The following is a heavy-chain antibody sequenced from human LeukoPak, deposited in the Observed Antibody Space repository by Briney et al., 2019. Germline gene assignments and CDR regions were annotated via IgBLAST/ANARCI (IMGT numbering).Heavy chain of an antibody. CDR1: GYTFTSYG. CDR3: ARVDGYNLTGGYYYYYGMDV. CDR2: ISAYNGNT. V-gene: IGHV1-18*01. D-gene: IGHD5-24*01. J-gene: IGHJ6*02. Sequence: GASVKVSCKASGYTFTSYGISWVRRAPGQGLERMGWISAYNGNTNYAQKLQGRVTMTTDTSTSTAYMELRSLRSDDTAVYYCARVDGYNLTGGYYYYYGMDVWGQGTTVTVSS.